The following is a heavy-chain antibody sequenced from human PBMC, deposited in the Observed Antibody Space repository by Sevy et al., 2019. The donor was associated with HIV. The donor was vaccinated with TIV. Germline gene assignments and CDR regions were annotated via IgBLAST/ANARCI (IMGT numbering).Heavy chain of an antibody. CDR2: IKSKTDGGTT. CDR1: GFTFSNAW. D-gene: IGHD3-10*01. J-gene: IGHJ6*02. Sequence: GGSLRLSCAASGFTFSNAWMSWVRQAPGKGLEWVGRIKSKTDGGTTDYAAPVKGRITISRDDSKNTLYLQMNSLKTEDTAVYYCTTLYYYGSGLLVDVWGQGTTVTVSS. CDR3: TTLYYYGSGLLVDV. V-gene: IGHV3-15*01.